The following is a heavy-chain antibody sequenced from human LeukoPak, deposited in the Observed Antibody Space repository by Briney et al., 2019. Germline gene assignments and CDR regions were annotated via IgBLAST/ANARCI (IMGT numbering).Heavy chain of an antibody. CDR1: GGSISSGSYY. CDR2: IYSSGST. V-gene: IGHV4-61*02. Sequence: SETLSLTCTVSGGSISSGSYYWSWSRQPAGKGLEWIGRIYSSGSTIYNPSLESRVTMSVDTSRNQFSLNLSSVTAADTAVYYCARVGAAAGTTYYFDYWGQGTLVTVSS. CDR3: ARVGAAAGTTYYFDY. J-gene: IGHJ4*02. D-gene: IGHD6-13*01.